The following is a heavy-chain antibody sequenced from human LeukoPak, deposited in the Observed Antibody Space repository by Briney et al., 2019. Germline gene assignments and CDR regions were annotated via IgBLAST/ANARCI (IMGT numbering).Heavy chain of an antibody. D-gene: IGHD4-17*01. CDR3: ARGVPNTVTTLQYFDY. J-gene: IGHJ4*02. CDR2: IKQGGSEK. Sequence: GGSLTLSCAASGFTFSSYWMSWVRQAPGKGLEWVANIKQGGSEKYNVDSVKGRFTISKATDKNSLYLQMNSLRAEDTAVCYCARGVPNTVTTLQYFDYWGQGTLVTVSS. CDR1: GFTFSSYW. V-gene: IGHV3-7*01.